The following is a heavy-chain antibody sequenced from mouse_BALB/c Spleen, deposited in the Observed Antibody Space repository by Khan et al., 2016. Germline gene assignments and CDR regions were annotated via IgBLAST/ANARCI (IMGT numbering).Heavy chain of an antibody. CDR2: IRNEANGYTT. CDR3: TRNWDHFDY. D-gene: IGHD4-1*01. CDR1: GFTFTNYY. V-gene: IGHV7-3*02. Sequence: EVELVESGGGLVQPGDSLRLSCATSGFTFTNYYMTWVRQPPGKALEWLGFIRNEANGYTTQYNSSVRGRFTISRDNSQSILYLQMNTLRAEDSATYYCTRNWDHFDYWGQGTTLTVSS. J-gene: IGHJ2*01.